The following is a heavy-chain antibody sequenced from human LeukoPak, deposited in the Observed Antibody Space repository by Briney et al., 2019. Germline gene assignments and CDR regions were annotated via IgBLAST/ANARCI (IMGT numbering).Heavy chain of an antibody. CDR2: ISSSSSYI. CDR1: GFTFSSYS. V-gene: IGHV3-21*01. D-gene: IGHD3-10*01. J-gene: IGHJ4*02. Sequence: SGGSLRLSCAASGFTFSSYSMNWVRQAPGKGLEWVSSISSSSSYIYYADSVKGRFTISRDNAKNSLYLQMNSLRAEDTAVYYCARGVHRYYYGSGRQPFDYWGQGTLVTVSS. CDR3: ARGVHRYYYGSGRQPFDY.